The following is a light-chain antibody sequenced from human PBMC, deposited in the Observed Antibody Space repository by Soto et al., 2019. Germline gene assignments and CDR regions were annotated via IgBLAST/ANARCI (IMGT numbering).Light chain of an antibody. CDR2: DVS. V-gene: IGLV2-14*01. Sequence: QSVLTQPASVSGSPGQSITISCPGTRSDVGGYNYVSRYQQHPGKAPKLMIYDVSNRPSGVPNRFSGSKSGNTDSLTISGLQAEDEADYYCSSYTSSIPYVFGTGTKSPS. CDR3: SSYTSSIPYV. CDR1: RSDVGGYNY. J-gene: IGLJ1*01.